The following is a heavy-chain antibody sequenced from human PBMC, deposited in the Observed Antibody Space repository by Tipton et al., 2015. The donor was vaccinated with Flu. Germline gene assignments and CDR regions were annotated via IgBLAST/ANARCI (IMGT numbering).Heavy chain of an antibody. CDR1: GFTVSSNY. CDR3: ARGQGANP. CDR2: IYSDGST. V-gene: IGHV3-53*01. J-gene: IGHJ5*02. Sequence: SLRLSCAASGFTVSSNYMSWVRQAPGKGLEWVSVIYSDGSTYYVDSVKGRLTVSRDNSKNMLSLQMNSLRAEDTAVYYCARGQGANPWGQGTLVTVSS.